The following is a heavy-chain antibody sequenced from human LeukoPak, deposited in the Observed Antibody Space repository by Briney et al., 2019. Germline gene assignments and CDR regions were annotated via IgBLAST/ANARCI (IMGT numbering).Heavy chain of an antibody. CDR1: GFTFSSYD. CDR2: IGTAGDT. Sequence: GGSLRLSCAASGFTFSSYDMHWVRHATGKGLEGVSAIGTAGDTYYPGSVKGRFTISRENAKNSLYLQMNSLRAEDTAVYYCASTTVTPLYYFDYWGQGTLVTVSS. J-gene: IGHJ4*02. V-gene: IGHV3-13*01. CDR3: ASTTVTPLYYFDY. D-gene: IGHD4-17*01.